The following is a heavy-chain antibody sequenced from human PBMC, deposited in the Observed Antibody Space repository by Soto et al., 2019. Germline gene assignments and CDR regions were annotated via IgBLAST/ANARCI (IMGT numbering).Heavy chain of an antibody. D-gene: IGHD3-22*01. CDR3: ARNSRWDQGDYYYGMDV. Sequence: SETLSLTCTVSGGSISSYYWSWIRQPPGKGLEWIGYIYYSGSTNYNPSLKSRVTISVDRSKNQFSLKLSSVTAADTAVYYCARNSRWDQGDYYYGMDVWGQGTTVTVSS. CDR1: GGSISSYY. V-gene: IGHV4-59*01. J-gene: IGHJ6*02. CDR2: IYYSGST.